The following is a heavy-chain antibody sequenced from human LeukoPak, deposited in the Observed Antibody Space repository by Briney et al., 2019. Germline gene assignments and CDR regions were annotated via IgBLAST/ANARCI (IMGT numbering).Heavy chain of an antibody. V-gene: IGHV1-8*02. J-gene: IGHJ4*02. CDR3: VRTPPNWEFDY. CDR2: MSPSSGDT. D-gene: IGHD7-27*01. CDR1: GGTFISYA. Sequence: ASVKVSCKASGGTFISYAISWVRQATGQGLEWMGWMSPSSGDTGYAQKFQGRVTMTSDSSISTAYMELSSLRSEDTAIYYCVRTPPNWEFDYWGQGTLVTVSS.